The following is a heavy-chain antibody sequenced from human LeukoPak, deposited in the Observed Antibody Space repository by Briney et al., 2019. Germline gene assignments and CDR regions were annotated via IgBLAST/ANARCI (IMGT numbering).Heavy chain of an antibody. J-gene: IGHJ4*02. CDR1: GFTFSSYG. V-gene: IGHV3-30*18. CDR3: AKSIRGIADFDY. CDR2: ISYDGSNK. D-gene: IGHD6-13*01. Sequence: GVSLRLSCAASGFTFSSYGMHWVRQAPGKGLEGVAVISYDGSNKYYADSVKGRFTISRDNSKNTLYLQMNSLRAEDTAVYYCAKSIRGIADFDYWGQGTLVTVSS.